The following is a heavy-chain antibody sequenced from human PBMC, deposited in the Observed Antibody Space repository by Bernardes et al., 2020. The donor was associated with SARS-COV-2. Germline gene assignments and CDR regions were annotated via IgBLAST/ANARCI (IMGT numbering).Heavy chain of an antibody. Sequence: ASVKVSCKTSGYTFTAYDISWVRQATGQGLEWMGWMSPNSGNTGYAQKFQGRVTMTRDTSISTAYMELTSLTSDDTAIYFCAIMMVGPTNYYYYYGMDVWGQGTTATVSS. D-gene: IGHD1-26*01. CDR1: GYTFTAYD. CDR2: MSPNSGNT. J-gene: IGHJ6*02. CDR3: AIMMVGPTNYYYYYGMDV. V-gene: IGHV1-8*01.